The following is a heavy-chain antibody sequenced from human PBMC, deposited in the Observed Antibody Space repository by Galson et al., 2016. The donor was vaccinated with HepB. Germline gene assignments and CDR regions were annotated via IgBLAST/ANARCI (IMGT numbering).Heavy chain of an antibody. V-gene: IGHV3-33*01. CDR2: LYSDGTNK. CDR3: ARSSGRAYSGYNVFDV. J-gene: IGHJ3*01. CDR1: GFTLRSYG. D-gene: IGHD1-26*01. Sequence: SLRLSCAASGFTLRSYGMHWVRQAPGKGLEWVAVLYSDGTNKYFADSVKGRISISRDNSKNTLDLQLSSLRAEDTAVYYCARSSGRAYSGYNVFDVWGQGTTVTVSS.